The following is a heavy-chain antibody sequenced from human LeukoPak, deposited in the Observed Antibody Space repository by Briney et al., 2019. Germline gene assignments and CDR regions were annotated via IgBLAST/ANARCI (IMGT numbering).Heavy chain of an antibody. Sequence: SQTLSLTCTVSGGSISSNEYYWSWIRQHPGEGLEWIGYIYYSGTTYYNSPLKSRVTISIDTSKKQFFLKLSSVTAADTAVYYCARTINGPDYWGQGTLVTVSS. D-gene: IGHD4/OR15-4a*01. CDR3: ARTINGPDY. V-gene: IGHV4-31*03. J-gene: IGHJ4*02. CDR1: GGSISSNEYY. CDR2: IYYSGTT.